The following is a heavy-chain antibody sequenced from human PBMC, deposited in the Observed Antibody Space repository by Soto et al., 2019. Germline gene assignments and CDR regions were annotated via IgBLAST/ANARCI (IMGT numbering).Heavy chain of an antibody. CDR1: GGSISSYY. J-gene: IGHJ2*01. CDR2: IYYSGGT. D-gene: IGHD5-12*01. Sequence: PSETLSLTCTVSGGSISSYYWSWIRQPPGKGLEWIGYIYYSGGTNYNPSLKSRVTISVDTSKNQFSLKLSSVTAADTAVYYCARDRRDGYNYLDWYFDLWGRGTLVTVSS. CDR3: ARDRRDGYNYLDWYFDL. V-gene: IGHV4-59*01.